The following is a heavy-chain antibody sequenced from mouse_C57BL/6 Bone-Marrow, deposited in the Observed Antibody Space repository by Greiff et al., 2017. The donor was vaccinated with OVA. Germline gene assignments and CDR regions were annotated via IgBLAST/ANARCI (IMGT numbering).Heavy chain of an antibody. V-gene: IGHV1-7*01. CDR3: ARSIYYYGSSYGDYAMDY. D-gene: IGHD1-1*01. J-gene: IGHJ4*01. CDR2: INPSSGYT. Sequence: VKLVESGAELAKPGASVKLSCKASGYTFTSYWMHWVKQRPGQGLEWIGYINPSSGYTKYNQKFKDKATLTADKSSSTAYMQLSSLTYEDSAVYYCARSIYYYGSSYGDYAMDYWGQGTSVTVSS. CDR1: GYTFTSYW.